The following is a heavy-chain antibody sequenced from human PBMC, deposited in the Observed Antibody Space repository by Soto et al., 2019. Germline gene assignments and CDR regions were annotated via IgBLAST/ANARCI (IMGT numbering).Heavy chain of an antibody. Sequence: QITLKESGPTLVKPTQTLTLTCTFSGFSLTTRGVGVGWIRQPPGKALECLALIYWDDDKRYSPSLQSRLSTIKXTXRNQVVLTMTNVDPVDTATYYCAHIPNYYQYDWFDPWGQGTLVSVSS. V-gene: IGHV2-5*02. D-gene: IGHD3-16*01. CDR3: AHIPNYYQYDWFDP. CDR1: GFSLTTRGVG. J-gene: IGHJ5*02. CDR2: IYWDDDK.